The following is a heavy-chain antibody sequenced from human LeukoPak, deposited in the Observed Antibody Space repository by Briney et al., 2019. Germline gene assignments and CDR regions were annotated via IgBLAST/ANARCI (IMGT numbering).Heavy chain of an antibody. D-gene: IGHD3-22*01. CDR3: AREDYYDSSGYYKNKEYFQH. V-gene: IGHV1-2*02. J-gene: IGHJ1*01. CDR1: GYTLTGYY. Sequence: GASVKVSCKASGYTLTGYYIHWVRQPPEQGLGWMGWINPNSGGTNYAQKFQGRVTMTRDTSIRTAYMELSRLRSDDTAVYYCAREDYYDSSGYYKNKEYFQHWGQGTLVTVSS. CDR2: INPNSGGT.